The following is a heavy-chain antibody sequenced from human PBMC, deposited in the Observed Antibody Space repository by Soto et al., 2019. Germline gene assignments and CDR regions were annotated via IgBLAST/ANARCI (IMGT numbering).Heavy chain of an antibody. V-gene: IGHV3-7*01. Sequence: EGELVESGGGLVQPGGSLRLSCAASGFTFIKYWLSWVRQAPGKGLEWLADIKQDGSTTYYVDSVKGRFSIARDNAEKSVYLQMNSLRVDDTAVYYCARDSDDYGDYGWYFDVWGRGTLVTVST. CDR1: GFTFIKYW. CDR2: IKQDGSTT. D-gene: IGHD4-17*01. CDR3: ARDSDDYGDYGWYFDV. J-gene: IGHJ2*01.